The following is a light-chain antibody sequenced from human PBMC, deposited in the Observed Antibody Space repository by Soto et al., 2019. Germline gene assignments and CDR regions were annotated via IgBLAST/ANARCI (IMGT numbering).Light chain of an antibody. CDR3: SSYTSTNTWV. Sequence: QSALTQPASVSGSPGQSITISCTGTSSDVGSHNFVSWHQQHPGKAPKFMIYGVNNRPSGVSNRFSGSKSGNTASLTISGLQADDADDYYCSSYTSTNTWVFGGGTKLTVL. J-gene: IGLJ3*02. V-gene: IGLV2-14*01. CDR1: SSDVGSHNF. CDR2: GVN.